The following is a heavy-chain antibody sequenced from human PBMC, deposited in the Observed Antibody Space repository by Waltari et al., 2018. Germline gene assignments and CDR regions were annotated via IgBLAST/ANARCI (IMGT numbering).Heavy chain of an antibody. CDR1: GFTFSRSW. D-gene: IGHD2-15*01. CDR2: ISNDGSST. CDR3: ARAGLLGAFDV. Sequence: EVQLVESGGGLVQPGGSLRLSCAASGFTFSRSWIHWVRQFPGKGLMWVSRISNDGSSTVYADAVKGRFTISRDDAKNTVSLQMNNLSAEDTALYYCARAGLLGAFDVWGQGTMVTVSS. J-gene: IGHJ3*01. V-gene: IGHV3-74*03.